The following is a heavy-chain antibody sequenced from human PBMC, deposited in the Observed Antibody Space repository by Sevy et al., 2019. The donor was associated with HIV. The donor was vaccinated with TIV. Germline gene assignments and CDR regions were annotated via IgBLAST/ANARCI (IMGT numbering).Heavy chain of an antibody. CDR2: INSDSSVT. CDR1: GYIFSDYY. CDR3: ARLTAQPTSDLYGLDV. J-gene: IGHJ6*02. D-gene: IGHD2-21*02. Sequence: ASVKVSCKASGYIFSDYYIHWVRQAPGQGLEWMDWINSDSSVTNYAQRFQGEVTVTRDTSLRAAYLELTNLKSNDTAIYYCARLTAQPTSDLYGLDVWGQGTTVTVSS. V-gene: IGHV1-2*02.